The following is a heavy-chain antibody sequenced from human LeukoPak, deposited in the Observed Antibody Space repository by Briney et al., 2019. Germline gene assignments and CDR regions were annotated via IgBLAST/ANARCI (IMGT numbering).Heavy chain of an antibody. CDR1: GFTFDDYA. V-gene: IGHV3-9*01. Sequence: GRSLRLSCAASGFTFDDYAMHWVRQAPGKGLEWVSGISWNSGSIGYADSVKGRFTISRDNAKNSLYLQMNSLRAEDTAVYYCARSSPSYYYGMDVWGQGTTVTVSS. D-gene: IGHD3-16*02. J-gene: IGHJ6*02. CDR2: ISWNSGSI. CDR3: ARSSPSYYYGMDV.